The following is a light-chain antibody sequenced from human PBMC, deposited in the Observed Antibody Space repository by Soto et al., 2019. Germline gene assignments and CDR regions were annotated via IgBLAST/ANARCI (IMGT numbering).Light chain of an antibody. CDR1: SSDVGGYDY. J-gene: IGLJ1*01. CDR2: EVS. V-gene: IGLV2-14*01. CDR3: SSYSISTAYL. Sequence: QSALTQPASVSGSPGQSITISCTGTSSDVGGYDYVSWYQLHPGTAPKLMVFEVSNRPSGVSYRFSGSKSGNTASLTISGLQAEDESDYFRSSYSISTAYLFGTGTKVTVL.